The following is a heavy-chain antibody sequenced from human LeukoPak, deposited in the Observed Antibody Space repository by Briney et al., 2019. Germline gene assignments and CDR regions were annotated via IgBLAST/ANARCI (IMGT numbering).Heavy chain of an antibody. D-gene: IGHD3-10*01. Sequence: GESLKISCKGSGYSFTSYWIGWVRQMPGKGLEWMGIIYPGDSDTRYSPSFQGQVTISADKSISTAYLQWSSLKASDTAMYYCARHQVREVIHDAFDIWGQGTMVTVSS. J-gene: IGHJ3*02. V-gene: IGHV5-51*01. CDR3: ARHQVREVIHDAFDI. CDR1: GYSFTSYW. CDR2: IYPGDSDT.